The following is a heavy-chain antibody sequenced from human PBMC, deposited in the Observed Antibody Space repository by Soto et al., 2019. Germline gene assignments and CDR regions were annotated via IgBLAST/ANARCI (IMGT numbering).Heavy chain of an antibody. V-gene: IGHV4-39*01. Sequence: SETPSLTCTVSGGSISRSSYYWGWIRQPPGKGLEWIGGIYYSGSTYYNPSLKSRVTISVDTSKNQFSLKLSSVTAADTAVYYRARMQSLTHFDYWGQGTLVTVSS. D-gene: IGHD6-19*01. CDR3: ARMQSLTHFDY. J-gene: IGHJ4*02. CDR1: GGSISRSSYY. CDR2: IYYSGST.